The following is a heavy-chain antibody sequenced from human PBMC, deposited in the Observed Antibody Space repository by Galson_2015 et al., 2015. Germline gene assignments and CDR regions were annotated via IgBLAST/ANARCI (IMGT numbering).Heavy chain of an antibody. V-gene: IGHV1-2*04. CDR3: ARGAAYGEQWYFDN. J-gene: IGHJ4*02. CDR1: GFTFTGYH. CDR2: IDAYNGGT. Sequence: SVKVSCKASGFTFTGYHLHWVRQAPGQGLEWLGWIDAYNGGTHYAQKFQGWVTMTRDTSISTVFMELRRLRFGDTAVYYCARGAAYGEQWYFDNWGQGTLLTVSS. D-gene: IGHD4-17*01.